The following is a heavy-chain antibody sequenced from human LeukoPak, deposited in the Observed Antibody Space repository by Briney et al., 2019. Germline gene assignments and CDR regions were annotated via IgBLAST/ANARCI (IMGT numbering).Heavy chain of an antibody. D-gene: IGHD1-14*01. Sequence: ASVKVSCKASGYTFTSYAMHWVRQAPGQRLEWMGWINAGNGNTKYSQKFQGRVTITRDTSASTAYMELRSLRSDDTAVYYCARSWNHRYYYYYGMDVWGQGTTVTVSS. J-gene: IGHJ6*02. CDR2: INAGNGNT. CDR3: ARSWNHRYYYYYGMDV. V-gene: IGHV1-3*01. CDR1: GYTFTSYA.